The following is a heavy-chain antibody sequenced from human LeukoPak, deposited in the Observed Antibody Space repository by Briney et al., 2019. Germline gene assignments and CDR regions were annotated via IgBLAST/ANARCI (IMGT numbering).Heavy chain of an antibody. CDR1: GFTLGSYA. J-gene: IGHJ4*02. V-gene: IGHV3-23*01. CDR2: NSTSGGTT. CDR3: AVMHRYYDGSGYWVQ. D-gene: IGHD3-22*01. Sequence: GGSLRLSCAASGFTLGSYAMSWVRQAPGKGLEWVSGNSTSGGTTSYAESVKGRFTVSRDNPRNTLYMEMNSLRDEDTAVYYCAVMHRYYDGSGYWVQWGQGTLVTVSS.